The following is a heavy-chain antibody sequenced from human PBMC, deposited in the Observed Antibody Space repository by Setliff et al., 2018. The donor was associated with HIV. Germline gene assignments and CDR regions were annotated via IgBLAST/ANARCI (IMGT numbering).Heavy chain of an antibody. D-gene: IGHD3-22*01. CDR2: IYYSGST. J-gene: IGHJ3*02. V-gene: IGHV4-38-2*02. CDR1: GYSINSVNY. CDR3: ARVGHYFDAFDI. Sequence: SETLSLTCSVSGYSINSVNYWGWIRQPPGKGLEWIGNIYYSGSTYYNPSLNSRVTISVDTSKNHFSLKLTSVPAADTAIYYCARVGHYFDAFDIWGQGTMVTVSS.